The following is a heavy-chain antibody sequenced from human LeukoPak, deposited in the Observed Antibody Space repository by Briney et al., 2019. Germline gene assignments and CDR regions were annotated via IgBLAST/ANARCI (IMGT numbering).Heavy chain of an antibody. V-gene: IGHV4-31*03. D-gene: IGHD3-3*01. CDR2: IYYSGST. CDR3: ARERQNKDFWSGGDY. Sequence: ETSETLSLTCTVSGGSISTGGYYWSWIRQHPGKGLEWIACIYYSGSTYYNPSLKSRITISVDTSKNQFSLKLSSVTAADTAVYYCARERQNKDFWSGGDYWGQGTLVTVSS. CDR1: GGSISTGGYY. J-gene: IGHJ4*02.